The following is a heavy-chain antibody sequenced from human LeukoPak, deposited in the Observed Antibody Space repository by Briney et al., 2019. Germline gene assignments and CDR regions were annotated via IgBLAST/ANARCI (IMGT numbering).Heavy chain of an antibody. CDR1: GGSFSGYY. J-gene: IGHJ5*02. CDR3: AGHAPLGYSSVWYPPPNWFDP. V-gene: IGHV4-34*01. Sequence: KSSETLSLTCAVYGGSFSGYYWSWIRQPPGKGLEWIGEINHSGNTNYNPSLKSRVTISVDTSKNHFSLKLSSVTAADTAVYYCAGHAPLGYSSVWYPPPNWFDPWGQGTLVTVSS. D-gene: IGHD6-19*01. CDR2: INHSGNT.